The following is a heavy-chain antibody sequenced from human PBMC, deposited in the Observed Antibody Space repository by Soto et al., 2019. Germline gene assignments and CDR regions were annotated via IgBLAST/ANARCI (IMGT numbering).Heavy chain of an antibody. CDR2: IYYSGST. CDR3: ARDQDFWSGYYSGWFDP. CDR1: GGTISSYY. V-gene: IGHV4-59*01. J-gene: IGHJ5*02. D-gene: IGHD3-3*01. Sequence: ASETLSLTCTVSGGTISSYYWSWIRQPPGKELEWIGYIYYSGSTNYNPSLKSRATISVDTSKNQFSLKLSSVTAADTAVYYCARDQDFWSGYYSGWFDPWGQGTLVTVSS.